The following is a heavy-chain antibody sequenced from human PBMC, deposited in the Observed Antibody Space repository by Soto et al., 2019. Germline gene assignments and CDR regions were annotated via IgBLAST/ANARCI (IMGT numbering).Heavy chain of an antibody. D-gene: IGHD3-10*01. CDR1: GGSISSYY. J-gene: IGHJ3*02. CDR3: ATYGSGIDAFDI. CDR2: IYYSGST. Sequence: SETLSLTCTVSGGSISSYYWSWIRQPPGKGLEWIGYIYYSGSTNYNPSLKSRVTISVDTSKNQFSLKLSSVTAADTAVYYCATYGSGIDAFDIWGQGTMVTVSS. V-gene: IGHV4-59*01.